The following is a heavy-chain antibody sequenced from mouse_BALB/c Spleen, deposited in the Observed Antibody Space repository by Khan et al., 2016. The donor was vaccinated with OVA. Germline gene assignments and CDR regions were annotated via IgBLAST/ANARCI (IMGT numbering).Heavy chain of an antibody. J-gene: IGHJ4*01. CDR1: GFNIKDTY. V-gene: IGHV14-3*02. Sequence: VQLQQSGAELVKPGASVKLSCIVSGFNIKDTYMHWVMERPEQGLDWIGTIDPSNGDTNYDPKFQDKADITANTSANTAYLQLSSLTSEDTAVYYCSDSLLLYAMDYWGQGTSVTVSS. D-gene: IGHD1-2*01. CDR3: SDSLLLYAMDY. CDR2: IDPSNGDT.